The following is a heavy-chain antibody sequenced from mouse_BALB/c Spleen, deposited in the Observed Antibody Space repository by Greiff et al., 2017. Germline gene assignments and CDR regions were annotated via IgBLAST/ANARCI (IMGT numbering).Heavy chain of an antibody. Sequence: EVQRVESGPELEKPGASVKISCKASGYSFTGYNMNWVKQSNGKSLEWIGNIDPYYGGTSYNQKFKGKATLTVDKSSSTAYMQLKSLTSEDSAVYYCARYAYGNYVGYYAMDYWGQGTSVTVSS. CDR2: IDPYYGGT. J-gene: IGHJ4*01. D-gene: IGHD2-10*02. CDR3: ARYAYGNYVGYYAMDY. V-gene: IGHV1-39*01. CDR1: GYSFTGYN.